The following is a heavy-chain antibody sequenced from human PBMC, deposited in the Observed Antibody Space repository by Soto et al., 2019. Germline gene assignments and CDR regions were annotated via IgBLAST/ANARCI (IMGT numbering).Heavy chain of an antibody. CDR3: AAQSLYYYDSSGSQYYFDY. J-gene: IGHJ4*02. CDR1: GFTFTSSA. Sequence: SVKVSGKASGFTFTSSAVQWVRQARGQRLEWIGWIVVGSGNTNYAQKFQERVTITRDMSTSTAYMELSSLRSEDTAVYYCAAQSLYYYDSSGSQYYFDYWGQGTLVTVSS. CDR2: IVVGSGNT. D-gene: IGHD3-22*01. V-gene: IGHV1-58*01.